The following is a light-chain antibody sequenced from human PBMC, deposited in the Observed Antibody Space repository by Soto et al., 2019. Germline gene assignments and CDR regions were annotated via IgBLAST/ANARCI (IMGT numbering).Light chain of an antibody. J-gene: IGKJ5*01. CDR1: QSVSSY. CDR3: QQRSNWPPIT. CDR2: DAS. Sequence: PGERATLSCRASQSVSSYLAWYQQKPGQAPRLLIYDASNRATGIPARFSGSGSATDFTLTISSLEPEDFAVYYCQQRSNWPPITFGQGTRLESK. V-gene: IGKV3-11*01.